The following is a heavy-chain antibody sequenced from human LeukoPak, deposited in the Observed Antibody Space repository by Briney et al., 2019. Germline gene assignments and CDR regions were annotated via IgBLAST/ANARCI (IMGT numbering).Heavy chain of an antibody. CDR3: AREAAAGRGFFDY. D-gene: IGHD6-13*01. CDR2: IIPIFGTA. CDR1: GGTYSSYA. J-gene: IGHJ4*02. V-gene: IGHV1-69*05. Sequence: GASVKVSCKASGGTYSSYAISWVRQAPGQGREWVGGIIPIFGTANCAQKFQGRVTITTDESTSTAYIELSSLRSGDTAVYYCAREAAAGRGFFDYWGQGTLVTVSS.